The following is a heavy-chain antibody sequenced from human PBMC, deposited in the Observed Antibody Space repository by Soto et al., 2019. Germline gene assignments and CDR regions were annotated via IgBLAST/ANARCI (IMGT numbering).Heavy chain of an antibody. Sequence: HPVGSLRLSCAASGFTFSSYAMSWVRQAPGKGLEWVSAISGSGGSTYYADSVKGRFTISRDNSKNTLYLQMNSLRAEDTAVYYCAKDRIGSSWSLFDYWGQGTLVTVSS. CDR3: AKDRIGSSWSLFDY. CDR1: GFTFSSYA. J-gene: IGHJ4*02. V-gene: IGHV3-23*01. D-gene: IGHD6-13*01. CDR2: ISGSGGST.